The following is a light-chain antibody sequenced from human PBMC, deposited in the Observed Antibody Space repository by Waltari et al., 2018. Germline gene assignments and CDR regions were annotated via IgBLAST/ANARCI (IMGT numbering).Light chain of an antibody. CDR2: GNN. J-gene: IGLJ2*01. CDR3: TSRDLSGDVV. CDR1: SLRIYY. Sequence: SSELTQDPAVSVALGQTVRITCQGDSLRIYYGSWCRQKPGQSPELVIYGNNNRPSGIPDRFSASSSGNTASLTITGGQAEDEAVYYCTSRDLSGDVVFGGGTQVTVL. V-gene: IGLV3-19*01.